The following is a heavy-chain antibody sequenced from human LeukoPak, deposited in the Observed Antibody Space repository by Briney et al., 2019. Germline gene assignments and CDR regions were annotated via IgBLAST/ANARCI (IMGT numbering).Heavy chain of an antibody. V-gene: IGHV1-2*02. CDR2: INANSGGT. D-gene: IGHD1-26*01. Sequence: GASVKVSCKASGYTFTGYYIHWVRQAPGQGLEWMGWINANSGGTNYAQKFQGRVTMTRATSISIVYMELNRLRSDDTAIYFCARDPIFATYYVDAFDVWGQGTMVTVSS. J-gene: IGHJ3*01. CDR3: ARDPIFATYYVDAFDV. CDR1: GYTFTGYY.